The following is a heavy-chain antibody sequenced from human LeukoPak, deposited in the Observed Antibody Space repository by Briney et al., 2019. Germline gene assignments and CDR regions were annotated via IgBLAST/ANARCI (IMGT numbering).Heavy chain of an antibody. Sequence: PGGPLRLSCAASGFTFSSYSMNWVRQAPGKGLEWVSSISSSSSYIYYADSVKGRFTISRDNAKNSLYLQMNSLRAEDTAVYYCARESPGGHWELPHYSDYWGQGTLVTVSS. D-gene: IGHD1-26*01. CDR2: ISSSSSYI. CDR1: GFTFSSYS. V-gene: IGHV3-21*01. J-gene: IGHJ4*02. CDR3: ARESPGGHWELPHYSDY.